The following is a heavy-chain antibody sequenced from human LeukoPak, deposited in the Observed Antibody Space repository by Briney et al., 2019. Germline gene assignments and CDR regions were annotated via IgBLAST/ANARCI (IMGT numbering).Heavy chain of an antibody. Sequence: PSETLSLTCTVSGGSISSYYWSWIRQPPGKGLEWIGYIYYSGSTNYNPSLKSRVTISVDTSKNQFPLKLSSVTAADTAVYYCARSRDGYNSPYYFDYWGQGTLVTVSS. CDR2: IYYSGST. CDR1: GGSISSYY. J-gene: IGHJ4*02. D-gene: IGHD5-24*01. CDR3: ARSRDGYNSPYYFDY. V-gene: IGHV4-59*01.